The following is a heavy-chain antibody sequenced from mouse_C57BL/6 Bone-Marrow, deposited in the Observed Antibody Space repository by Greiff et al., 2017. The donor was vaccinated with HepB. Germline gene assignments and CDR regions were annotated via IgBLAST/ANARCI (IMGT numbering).Heavy chain of an antibody. CDR3: ARSGYSGSSDY. Sequence: EVQLQQSGPELVKPGASVKISCKASGYTFTDYYMNWVKQSHGKSLEWIGDINPNNGGTSYNQKFKGKATLTVDKSSSTAYMELRSLTSDDSAVYYCARSGYSGSSDYWGQGPTLTVSS. CDR1: GYTFTDYY. D-gene: IGHD1-1*01. CDR2: INPNNGGT. V-gene: IGHV1-26*01. J-gene: IGHJ2*01.